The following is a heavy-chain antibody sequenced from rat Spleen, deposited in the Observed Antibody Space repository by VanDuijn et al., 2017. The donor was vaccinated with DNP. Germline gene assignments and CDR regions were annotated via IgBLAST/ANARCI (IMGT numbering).Heavy chain of an antibody. V-gene: IGHV5-7*01. CDR1: GFTFSDYN. D-gene: IGHD1-3*01. Sequence: EVQLVESGGGLVQPGRSLKLSCAASGFTFSDYNMAWVRQAPKKGLEWVATISYDGSSTYYRDSVKGRFTISRDNAKSTLYLQMDSLRSEDTATYYCANFNYGSYYFDYWGQGVMVTVSS. CDR3: ANFNYGSYYFDY. J-gene: IGHJ2*01. CDR2: ISYDGSST.